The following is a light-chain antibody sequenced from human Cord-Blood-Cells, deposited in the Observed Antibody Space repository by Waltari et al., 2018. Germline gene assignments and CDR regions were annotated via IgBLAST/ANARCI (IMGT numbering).Light chain of an antibody. Sequence: QSALTQPRSVSGSPGQSVPIACTGTSSTVGGSHYVPWYQQHPGKAPKLMIYDVSKRPSGVPDRFSGSKSGNTASLTISGLQAEDEADYYCCSYAGSYTFVFGGGTKLTVL. CDR1: SSTVGGSHY. CDR2: DVS. CDR3: CSYAGSYTFV. J-gene: IGLJ3*02. V-gene: IGLV2-11*01.